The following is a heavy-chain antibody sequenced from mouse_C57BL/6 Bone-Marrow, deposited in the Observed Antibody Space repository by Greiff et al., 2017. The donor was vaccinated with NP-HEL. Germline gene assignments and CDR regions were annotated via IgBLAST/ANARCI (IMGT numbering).Heavy chain of an antibody. CDR2: IYPGSGNT. CDR1: GYSFTSYY. D-gene: IGHD2-14*01. Sequence: VHLVESGPELVKPGASVKISCKASGYSFTSYYIHWVKQRPGQGLEWIGWIYPGSGNTKYNEKFKGKATLTADTSSSTAYMQLSSLTSEDSAVYYCARNHRLDAMDYWGQGTSVTVSS. V-gene: IGHV1-66*01. CDR3: ARNHRLDAMDY. J-gene: IGHJ4*01.